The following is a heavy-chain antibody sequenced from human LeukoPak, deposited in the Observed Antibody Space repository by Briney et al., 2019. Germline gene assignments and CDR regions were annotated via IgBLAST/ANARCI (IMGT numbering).Heavy chain of an antibody. CDR3: ARDYYGSSRHAFDI. CDR2: ISSSSSYI. Sequence: GGSLRLSCAASGFIFSSNTMNWVRQAPGKGLEWVSSISSSSSYIYYADSVKGRFTISRDNAKNSLYLQLDSLRADDTAVYYCARDYYGSSRHAFDIWGQGTMVTVSS. CDR1: GFIFSSNT. D-gene: IGHD6-13*01. V-gene: IGHV3-21*06. J-gene: IGHJ3*02.